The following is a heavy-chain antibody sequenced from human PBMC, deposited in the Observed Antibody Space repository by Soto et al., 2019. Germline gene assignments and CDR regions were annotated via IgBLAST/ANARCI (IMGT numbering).Heavy chain of an antibody. CDR3: ARASSTSCRSCMDV. CDR2: IIPIFGTA. Sequence: SVRIFCKASGGPFRSYAISWVRQAHGQGLEWMGGIIPIFGTANYAQKFQGRVTITADKSTSTAYMELSSLRSEDTAVYYCARASSTSCRSCMDVWGQGTTVTVSS. D-gene: IGHD2-2*01. V-gene: IGHV1-69*06. J-gene: IGHJ6*02. CDR1: GGPFRSYA.